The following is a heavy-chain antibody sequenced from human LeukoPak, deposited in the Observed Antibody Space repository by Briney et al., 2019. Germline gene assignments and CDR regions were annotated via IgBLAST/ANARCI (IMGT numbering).Heavy chain of an antibody. CDR2: ISSSSSYI. V-gene: IGHV3-21*01. CDR3: ARDRSGDAFDI. Sequence: GGSLRLSCAASGFIFSSYWMNWVRQAPGKGLEWVSSISSSSSYIYYADSVKGRLTISRDNAKNSLYLQMNSLRAEDTAVYYCARDRSGDAFDIWGQGTMVTVSS. D-gene: IGHD3-10*01. CDR1: GFIFSSYW. J-gene: IGHJ3*02.